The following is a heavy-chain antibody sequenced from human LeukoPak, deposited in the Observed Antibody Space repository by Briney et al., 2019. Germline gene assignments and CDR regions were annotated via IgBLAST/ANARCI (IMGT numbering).Heavy chain of an antibody. V-gene: IGHV3-23*01. Sequence: GGSLRLSCTASGFTFDDYGMSWVRQAPGKGLEWVSAISGSGGSTYYADSVKGRFTISRDNSKNTLYLQMNSLRAEDTAVYYCAKEVAVAVDWFDPWGQGTLVTVSS. CDR3: AKEVAVAVDWFDP. D-gene: IGHD6-19*01. CDR1: GFTFDDYG. J-gene: IGHJ5*02. CDR2: ISGSGGST.